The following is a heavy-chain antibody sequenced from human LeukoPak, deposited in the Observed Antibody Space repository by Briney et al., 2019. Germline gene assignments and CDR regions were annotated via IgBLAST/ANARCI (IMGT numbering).Heavy chain of an antibody. CDR3: ARDAGLHSYYYYYYMDV. D-gene: IGHD4-11*01. Sequence: GGSLRLSCAASGFTFSTCGMHWVRQALGKGLEWVTFIRYDGSKKYYADSVKGRFTISRDNSKNTLYLQMNSLRAEDTAVYYCARDAGLHSYYYYYYMDVWGKGTTVTVSS. J-gene: IGHJ6*03. CDR2: IRYDGSKK. V-gene: IGHV3-30*02. CDR1: GFTFSTCG.